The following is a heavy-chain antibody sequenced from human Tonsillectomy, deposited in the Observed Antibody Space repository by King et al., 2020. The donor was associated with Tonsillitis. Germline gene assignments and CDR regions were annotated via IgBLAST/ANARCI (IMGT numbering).Heavy chain of an antibody. Sequence: VQLVESGGGLVQPGGSLRLSCAVSEFTFSAYAMNWVRQTPGKGLEWVAVISGSGYSTHYAESVKGGFTISRDNSKNTLYLQMNSLRAEYTAVYYCANGMYSSWSYGVFDSWGQGTLVFVSS. CDR3: ANGMYSSWSYGVFDS. J-gene: IGHJ4*02. D-gene: IGHD6-6*01. V-gene: IGHV3-23*04. CDR1: EFTFSAYA. CDR2: ISGSGYST.